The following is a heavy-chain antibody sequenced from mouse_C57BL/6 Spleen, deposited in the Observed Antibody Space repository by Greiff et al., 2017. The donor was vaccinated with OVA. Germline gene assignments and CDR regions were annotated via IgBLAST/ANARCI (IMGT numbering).Heavy chain of an antibody. CDR2: ISGGGGNT. V-gene: IGHV5-9*01. Sequence: EVKLVESGGGLVKPGGSLKLSCAASGFTFSSYTMSWVRQTPEKRLEWVATISGGGGNTYYPDSVKGRFTISRDNAKNTLYLQMSSLRSEDTALYYCARHDDYPFDYWGQGTTLTVSS. D-gene: IGHD2-4*01. CDR3: ARHDDYPFDY. J-gene: IGHJ2*01. CDR1: GFTFSSYT.